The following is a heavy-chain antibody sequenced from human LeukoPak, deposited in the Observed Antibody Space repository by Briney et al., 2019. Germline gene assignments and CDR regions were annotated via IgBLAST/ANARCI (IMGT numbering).Heavy chain of an antibody. CDR1: GSSISSYY. CDR3: AGDVYGDYGIFDY. CDR2: IYYSGST. Sequence: PSETLSLTCTVSGSSISSYYWSWIRQPPGKGLEWIGYIYYSGSTNYNPSLKSRVTISVDTSKNQFSLKLSSVTAADTAVYYCAGDVYGDYGIFDYWGQGTLVTVSS. J-gene: IGHJ4*02. D-gene: IGHD4-17*01. V-gene: IGHV4-59*01.